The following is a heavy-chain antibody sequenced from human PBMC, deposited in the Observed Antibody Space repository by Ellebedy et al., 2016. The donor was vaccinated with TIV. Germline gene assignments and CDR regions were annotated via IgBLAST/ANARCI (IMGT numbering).Heavy chain of an antibody. V-gene: IGHV1-2*02. D-gene: IGHD3-10*01. Sequence: AASVNVSCKASGYTFTGYYMHWVRQAPGQGLEWMGWINPNSGGTNHAQKFQGRVTMTRDTSISTAYMELSRLRSDDTAVYYCARGYYGSGSYKAFDIWGQGTMVTVSS. CDR3: ARGYYGSGSYKAFDI. CDR1: GYTFTGYY. CDR2: INPNSGGT. J-gene: IGHJ3*02.